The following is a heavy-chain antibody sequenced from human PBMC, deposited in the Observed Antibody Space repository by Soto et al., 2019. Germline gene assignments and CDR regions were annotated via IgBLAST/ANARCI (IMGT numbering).Heavy chain of an antibody. CDR3: ARGLYYGSGSYYMDV. V-gene: IGHV1-2*04. CDR2: INPNSGGT. J-gene: IGHJ6*03. D-gene: IGHD3-10*01. CDR1: GYTFTGYY. Sequence: APVKVSCKASGYTFTGYYMHWVRQAPGQGLEWMGWINPNSGGTNYAQKFQGWVTMTRDTSISTAYMELSRLRSDDTAVYYGARGLYYGSGSYYMDVWGKGTTVTVSS.